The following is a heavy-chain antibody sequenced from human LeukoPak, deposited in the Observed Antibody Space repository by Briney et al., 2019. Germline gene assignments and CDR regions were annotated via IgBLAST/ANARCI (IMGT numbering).Heavy chain of an antibody. D-gene: IGHD6-13*01. CDR2: ISTTGTTI. V-gene: IGHV3-48*03. Sequence: GGSLRLSCTASEFTFSSGEKNWVRQAPGKGLEWVAYISTTGTTIYYADAVKGRFTISRDNAKHSLYLQMNRLRADDTAVYYCARDRPGYTSSWYSPFDYWGQGTLVTVSS. CDR1: EFTFSSGE. CDR3: ARDRPGYTSSWYSPFDY. J-gene: IGHJ4*02.